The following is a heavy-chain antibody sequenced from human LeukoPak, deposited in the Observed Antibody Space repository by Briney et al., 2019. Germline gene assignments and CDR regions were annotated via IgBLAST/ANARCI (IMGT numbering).Heavy chain of an antibody. J-gene: IGHJ4*02. CDR1: RFTFSTYT. Sequence: PGRSLRLSCAASRFTFSTYTTGCVRRAPGKGEWRVTSISSCSSDIYYADSVNGRFNISRDNAKNSLYLQMNTMRGEDTAVYYCARDRTTVTTFDYWGQGTLVTVSS. CDR3: ARDRTTVTTFDY. CDR2: ISSCSSDI. V-gene: IGHV3-21*01. D-gene: IGHD4-17*01.